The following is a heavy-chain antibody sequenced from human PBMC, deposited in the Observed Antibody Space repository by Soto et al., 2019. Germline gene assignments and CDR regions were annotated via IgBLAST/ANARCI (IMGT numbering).Heavy chain of an antibody. CDR2: IDYSGST. J-gene: IGHJ6*02. V-gene: IGHV4-39*07. D-gene: IGHD2-15*01. Sequence: SETLSLTCTVSAGSVSSSNFYWGWIRQPPGKGLEWIGSIDYSGSTYYNPSLKSRLSISVEKSKNQFSLKLTSVTAADTAVYYCARRMQNYYTMGVWGQGTTVTVSS. CDR3: ARRMQNYYTMGV. CDR1: AGSVSSSNFY.